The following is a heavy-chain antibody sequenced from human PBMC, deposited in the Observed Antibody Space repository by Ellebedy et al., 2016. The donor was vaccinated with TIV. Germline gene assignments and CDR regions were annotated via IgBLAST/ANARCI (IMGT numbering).Heavy chain of an antibody. CDR1: GFTFSSYA. Sequence: GESLKISCAASGFTFSSYAMSWVRQAPGKGLEWVSAISGSGGSTYYADSVKGRFTISRDNSKNTLYLQMNSLRAEDTAVYYCAKDGTTGTSLYYYYYYYMDVWGKGTTVTVSS. CDR2: ISGSGGST. J-gene: IGHJ6*03. CDR3: AKDGTTGTSLYYYYYYYMDV. V-gene: IGHV3-23*01. D-gene: IGHD1-1*01.